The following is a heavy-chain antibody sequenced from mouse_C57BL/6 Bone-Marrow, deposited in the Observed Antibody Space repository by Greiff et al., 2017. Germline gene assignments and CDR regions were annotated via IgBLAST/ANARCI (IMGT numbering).Heavy chain of an antibody. V-gene: IGHV5-6*01. CDR1: GFTFSSYG. J-gene: IGHJ3*01. CDR3: ARQQLGRFAY. CDR2: ISSGGSYT. Sequence: EVMLVESGGDLVKPGGSLKLSCAASGFTFSSYGMSWVRQTPDKRLEWVATISSGGSYTYYPDSVKGRITISIDNAKNTLYLQLSSLKSEDTAMYYCARQQLGRFAYWGQGTLVTVSA. D-gene: IGHD4-1*02.